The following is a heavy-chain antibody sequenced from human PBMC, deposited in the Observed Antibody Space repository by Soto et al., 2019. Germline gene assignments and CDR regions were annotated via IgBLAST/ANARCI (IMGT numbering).Heavy chain of an antibody. Sequence: ESGGGLVQPGGSLRLSCAASGFTFSSYSMNWVRQAPGKGLEWVSYISSSSSTIYYADSVKGRFTISRDNAKNSLYLQMNSLRAEDTAVYYCATDSFGWNSRYFDYWGQGTLVTVSS. V-gene: IGHV3-48*01. CDR3: ATDSFGWNSRYFDY. CDR2: ISSSSSTI. D-gene: IGHD1-7*01. CDR1: GFTFSSYS. J-gene: IGHJ4*02.